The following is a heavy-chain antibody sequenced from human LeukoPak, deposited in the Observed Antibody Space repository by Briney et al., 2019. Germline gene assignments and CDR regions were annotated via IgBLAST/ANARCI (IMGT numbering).Heavy chain of an antibody. CDR2: ISSSSSYI. Sequence: GGSLRLSCAASGFTFSRYSMNWVRQAPGKGLEWVSSISSSSSYIYYADSVKGRFTISRDNAKNSLYLQMNSLRAEDTAMYYCARAPKFRLVGVPKGPFDPWGQGTLVTVSS. CDR1: GFTFSRYS. V-gene: IGHV3-21*01. CDR3: ARAPKFRLVGVPKGPFDP. D-gene: IGHD1-26*01. J-gene: IGHJ5*02.